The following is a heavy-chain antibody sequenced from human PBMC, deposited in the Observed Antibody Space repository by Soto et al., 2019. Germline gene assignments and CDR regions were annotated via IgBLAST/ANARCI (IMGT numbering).Heavy chain of an antibody. CDR1: GYTFTSYY. V-gene: IGHV1-46*01. Sequence: QVQLVQSGAEVKKPGASVKVSCKASGYTFTSYYMHWVRQAPGQGLEWMGIINPSGGSTSYAQKFQGRVTMTRDTSTSTVYMELSSLRSEDTAVYYCARSPYCSSTSCYLRLLWFGEFIFDYWGQGTLVTVSS. J-gene: IGHJ4*02. CDR3: ARSPYCSSTSCYLRLLWFGEFIFDY. D-gene: IGHD2-2*01. CDR2: INPSGGST.